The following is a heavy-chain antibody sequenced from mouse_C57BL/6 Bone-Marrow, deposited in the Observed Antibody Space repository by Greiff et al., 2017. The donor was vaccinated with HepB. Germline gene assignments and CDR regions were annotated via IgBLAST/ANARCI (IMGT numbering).Heavy chain of an antibody. CDR2: INPNNGGT. J-gene: IGHJ1*03. Sequence: EVQLQQSGPELVKPGASVKISCKASGYTFTDYYMNWVKQSHGKSLEWIGDINPNNGGTSYNQKFKGKATLTVDKSSSTAYMELRSLTSEDSAVYYCARNVYWYFDVWGTGTTVTVSS. CDR1: GYTFTDYY. CDR3: ARNVYWYFDV. V-gene: IGHV1-26*01.